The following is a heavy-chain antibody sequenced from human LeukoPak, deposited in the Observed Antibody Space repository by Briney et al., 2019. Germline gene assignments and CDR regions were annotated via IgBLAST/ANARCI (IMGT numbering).Heavy chain of an antibody. CDR2: ISGSGGST. Sequence: HSGGSLRLSCAASGFTFSSYAMSWVRQAPGKGLEWVSAISGSGGSTYYADSVKGRFTISRDNSKNTLYLQMNSLRAEDTAVYYCAQIPLKYYYDSSGYFGDYWGQGTLVTVSS. CDR1: GFTFSSYA. J-gene: IGHJ4*02. CDR3: AQIPLKYYYDSSGYFGDY. V-gene: IGHV3-23*01. D-gene: IGHD3-22*01.